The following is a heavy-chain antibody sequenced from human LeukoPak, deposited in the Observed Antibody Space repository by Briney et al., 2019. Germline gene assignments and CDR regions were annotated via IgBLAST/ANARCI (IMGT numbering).Heavy chain of an antibody. CDR2: ISSSSSYI. CDR1: GFTFSIYS. D-gene: IGHD4-23*01. V-gene: IGHV3-21*01. Sequence: GGSLRLSCAASGFTFSIYSMNWVRQAPGKGLEWVSSISSSSSYIYYADSVKGRFTISRDNAKNSLYLQMNSLRAEDTAVYYCASGGKGRLPDYWGQGTLVTVSS. CDR3: ASGGKGRLPDY. J-gene: IGHJ4*02.